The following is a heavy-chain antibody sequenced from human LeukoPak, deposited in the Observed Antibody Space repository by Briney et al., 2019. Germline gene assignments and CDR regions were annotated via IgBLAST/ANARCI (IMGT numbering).Heavy chain of an antibody. V-gene: IGHV3-74*01. CDR1: GFTFSTYW. Sequence: GGSLTLSCTASGFTFSTYWMHWLRRAPGKGLVCVSRNNSDGSSTSHADSVKGRFTISRDNAKNTLYLQMNSLRAEDTAAYYCARGLLWFGEFTFDYWGQGTLVTVSS. J-gene: IGHJ4*02. CDR3: ARGLLWFGEFTFDY. CDR2: NNSDGSST. D-gene: IGHD3-10*01.